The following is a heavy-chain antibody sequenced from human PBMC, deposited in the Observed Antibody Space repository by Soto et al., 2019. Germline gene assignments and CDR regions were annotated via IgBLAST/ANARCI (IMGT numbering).Heavy chain of an antibody. CDR3: ARAMATISQPPAYGMDV. J-gene: IGHJ6*02. D-gene: IGHD5-12*01. Sequence: GGSLRLSCAASGFTFSSYWMHWVRQAPGKGLVWVSRINSDGSSTSYADSVKGRFTISRDNAKNTLYLQMNSLRAEDTAVYYCARAMATISQPPAYGMDVWGQGTTVTVSS. V-gene: IGHV3-74*01. CDR2: INSDGSST. CDR1: GFTFSSYW.